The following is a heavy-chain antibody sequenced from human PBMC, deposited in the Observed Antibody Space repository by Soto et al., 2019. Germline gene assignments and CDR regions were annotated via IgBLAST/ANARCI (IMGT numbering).Heavy chain of an antibody. D-gene: IGHD2-2*01. CDR2: ISGSGGST. CDR3: ARSPAAMRVWFDP. J-gene: IGHJ5*02. Sequence: EVQLLESGGGLVQPGGSLRLSCAASGFTFSSYAMSWVRQAPGKGLEWVSAISGSGGSTYYADSVKDRFTISRDNSKNTLYLQMNSLRAEDTAVYYCARSPAAMRVWFDPWGQGTLVTVSS. V-gene: IGHV3-23*01. CDR1: GFTFSSYA.